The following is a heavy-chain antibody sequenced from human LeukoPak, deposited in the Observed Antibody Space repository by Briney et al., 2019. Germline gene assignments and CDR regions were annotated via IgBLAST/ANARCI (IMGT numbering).Heavy chain of an antibody. CDR2: ISSSGTTT. D-gene: IGHD2-15*01. CDR3: ATARGYFDY. CDR1: GFTFSTYA. Sequence: GGSLRLSCAASGFTFSTYATSWVRQAPGKGLEWVSSISSSGTTTYYADSVKGRFTISRDNSKNTLYLQMNGLRAEDTAVYYCATARGYFDYWGQGALVTVSS. J-gene: IGHJ4*02. V-gene: IGHV3-23*01.